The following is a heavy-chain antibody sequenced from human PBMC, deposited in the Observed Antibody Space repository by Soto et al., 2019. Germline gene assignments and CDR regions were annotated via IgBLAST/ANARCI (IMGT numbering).Heavy chain of an antibody. CDR2: ISAGSGTA. V-gene: IGHV3-23*01. D-gene: IGHD6-13*01. Sequence: EVQLLECGGGLVVPGGSLRLSCTGSVFMFSSYAMNWVCQAPEKGMEWVSTISAGSGTAHYADSVQGRFTISRDNSKNTLYMKVSILRADDTAVYYCARGSPSSWNEFDSWGQGTLVIVSS. J-gene: IGHJ4*02. CDR1: VFMFSSYA. CDR3: ARGSPSSWNEFDS.